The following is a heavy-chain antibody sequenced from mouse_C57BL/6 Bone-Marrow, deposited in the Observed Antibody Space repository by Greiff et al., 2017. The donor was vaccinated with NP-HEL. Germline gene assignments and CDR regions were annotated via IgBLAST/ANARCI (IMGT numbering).Heavy chain of an antibody. J-gene: IGHJ4*01. CDR1: GFSLSTSGMG. CDR3: ARRAIYYDYDEDAMDY. D-gene: IGHD2-4*01. Sequence: QVTLKESGPGILQSSKTLSLTCSFSGFSLSTSGMGVSWIRQPSGKGLEWLAHIYWDDDKRYNPSLKSRLTISKDTSRNQVFLKITSVDTADTATYYCARRAIYYDYDEDAMDYWGQGTSVTVSS. CDR2: IYWDDDK. V-gene: IGHV8-12*01.